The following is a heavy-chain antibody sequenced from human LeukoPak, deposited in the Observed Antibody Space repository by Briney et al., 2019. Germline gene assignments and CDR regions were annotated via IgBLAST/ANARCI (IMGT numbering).Heavy chain of an antibody. J-gene: IGHJ4*02. V-gene: IGHV4-38-2*01. CDR2: IYHSGST. Sequence: SETLSLTCAVSGYSISSGYYWGWIRQPPGKGLEWIGSIYHSGSTYYNPSLKSRVTISVDTPKKQFSLKLSSVTAADTAVYYCARATGYCSSTSCYNYFDYWGRGTLVTVSS. CDR1: GYSISSGYY. D-gene: IGHD2-2*02. CDR3: ARATGYCSSTSCYNYFDY.